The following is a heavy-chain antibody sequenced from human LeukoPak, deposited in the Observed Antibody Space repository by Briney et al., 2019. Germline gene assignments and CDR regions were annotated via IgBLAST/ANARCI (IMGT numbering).Heavy chain of an antibody. CDR1: GYTFTSYG. V-gene: IGHV1-18*01. CDR3: ARDQGAYYYDSSGYYLEAFDI. CDR2: ISAYNGNT. D-gene: IGHD3-22*01. J-gene: IGHJ3*02. Sequence: ASVTVSCKASGYTFTSYGISWVRQAPGQGLEWMGWISAYNGNTNYAQKLQGRVTMTTDTSTSTAYMELRSLRSDDTAVYYCARDQGAYYYDSSGYYLEAFDIWGQGTMVTVSS.